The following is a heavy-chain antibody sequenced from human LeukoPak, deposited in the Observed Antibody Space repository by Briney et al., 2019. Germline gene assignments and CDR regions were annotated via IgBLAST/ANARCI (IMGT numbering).Heavy chain of an antibody. V-gene: IGHV4-34*01. CDR1: GGSFSDYY. CDR2: INHSGST. D-gene: IGHD1-26*01. Sequence: SETLSLTCAVYGGSFSDYYWSWIRQPPGKGLEWIGEINHSGSTNYNPSLKSRVTISVDTSKNQFYLKLTSVTAADTAVYYCARAVGPTTYWGFDYWGRGTLVTVSS. CDR3: ARAVGPTTYWGFDY. J-gene: IGHJ4*02.